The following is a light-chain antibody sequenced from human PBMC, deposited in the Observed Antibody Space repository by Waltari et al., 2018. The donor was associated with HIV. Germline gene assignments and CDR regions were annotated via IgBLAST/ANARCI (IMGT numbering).Light chain of an antibody. J-gene: IGKJ4*01. CDR3: QQRYSFPVT. CDR2: SAS. CDR1: QGINTY. Sequence: INLTQSPSSVSASVRDSVTTTCRASQGINTYLAWYQQRPGKAPQRLMYSASTLHRGAPSTFRGRGSGTEFTLTINTLQPEDVATYYWQQRYSFPVTFGGGTKVE. V-gene: IGKV1-9*01.